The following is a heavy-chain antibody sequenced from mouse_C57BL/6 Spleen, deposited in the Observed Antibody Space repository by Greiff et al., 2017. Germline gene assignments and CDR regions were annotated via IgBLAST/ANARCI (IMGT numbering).Heavy chain of an antibody. CDR2: IYPRSGNT. D-gene: IGHD1-1*01. Sequence: QVQLKESGAELARPGASVKLSCKASGYTFTSYGISWVKQRTGQGLEWIGEIYPRSGNTYYNEKFKGKATLTADKSSSTAYMELRSLTSEDSAVYFCARGGVLLRYYAMDYWGQGTSVTVSS. CDR3: ARGGVLLRYYAMDY. J-gene: IGHJ4*01. CDR1: GYTFTSYG. V-gene: IGHV1-81*01.